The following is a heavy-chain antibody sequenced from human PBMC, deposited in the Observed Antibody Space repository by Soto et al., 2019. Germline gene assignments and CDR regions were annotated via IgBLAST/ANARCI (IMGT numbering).Heavy chain of an antibody. CDR3: ARRAVAVSTIREDNWLDP. V-gene: IGHV4-59*01. Sequence: SETLSLTCSVSGGSISSFYWSWIRQPPGKGLEWIGHIYSSGSTKYNPSLESRVTISVDTSKNQFSLKLISMASADTAIYFCARRAVAVSTIREDNWLDPWGQGTLVTVSS. D-gene: IGHD2-21*02. J-gene: IGHJ5*02. CDR1: GGSISSFY. CDR2: IYSSGST.